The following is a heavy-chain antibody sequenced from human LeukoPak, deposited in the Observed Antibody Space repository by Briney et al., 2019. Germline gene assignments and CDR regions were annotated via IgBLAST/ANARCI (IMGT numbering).Heavy chain of an antibody. J-gene: IGHJ3*02. Sequence: ASVKVSCKASGYTFTSYDINWVRQATGQGLEWMGWMNPNSGNTGYAQKFQGRVTMTRNTSISTAYMELSNLRSENTAVYYCARGLGYCSSTSCYWVGGDAFDIWGQGTMVTVSS. V-gene: IGHV1-8*01. CDR3: ARGLGYCSSTSCYWVGGDAFDI. CDR1: GYTFTSYD. CDR2: MNPNSGNT. D-gene: IGHD2-2*01.